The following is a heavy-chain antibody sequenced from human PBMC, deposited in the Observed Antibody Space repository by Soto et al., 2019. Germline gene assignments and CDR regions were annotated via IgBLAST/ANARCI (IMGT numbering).Heavy chain of an antibody. CDR3: ARDGNYYYDSSGYIFDP. CDR1: GFTFSSYG. Sequence: GGSLRLSCAASGFTFSSYGMHWVRQAPGKGLEWVAVIWYDGSNKYYADSVKGRFTISRDNSKNTLYLQMNSLTAADTAVYYCARDGNYYYDSSGYIFDPWGQGTLVTVS. V-gene: IGHV3-33*01. J-gene: IGHJ5*02. CDR2: IWYDGSNK. D-gene: IGHD3-22*01.